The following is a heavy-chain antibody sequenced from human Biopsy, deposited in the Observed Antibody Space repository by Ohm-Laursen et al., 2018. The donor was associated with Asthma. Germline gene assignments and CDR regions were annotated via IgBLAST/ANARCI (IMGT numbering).Heavy chain of an antibody. J-gene: IGHJ6*02. V-gene: IGHV1-69*13. Sequence: SVSVSCKAPGGTFSNFAISWVRQAPGQGLEWLGGIMTVFGTTNYAQKIQGRVTITADESTSTAYMEVTSLRSEDTAIYYCARCQVGYSSGWSLLLKKIYYSGMDVWGQGTAVTVSS. D-gene: IGHD6-19*01. CDR3: ARCQVGYSSGWSLLLKKIYYSGMDV. CDR2: IMTVFGTT. CDR1: GGTFSNFA.